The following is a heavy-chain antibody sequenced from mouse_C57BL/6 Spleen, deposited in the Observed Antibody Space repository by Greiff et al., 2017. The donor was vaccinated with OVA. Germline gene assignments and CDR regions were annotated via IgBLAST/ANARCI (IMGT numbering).Heavy chain of an antibody. CDR3: ARWGYGNDFDY. Sequence: EVQLVESGPVLVKPGASVKMSCKASGYTFTDYYMNWVKQSHGKSLEWIGVINPYNGGTSYNQKFKGKATLTVDKSSSTAYMELNSLTSEDSAVYYCARWGYGNDFDYWGQGTTLTVSS. D-gene: IGHD2-1*01. CDR1: GYTFTDYY. CDR2: INPYNGGT. J-gene: IGHJ2*01. V-gene: IGHV1-19*01.